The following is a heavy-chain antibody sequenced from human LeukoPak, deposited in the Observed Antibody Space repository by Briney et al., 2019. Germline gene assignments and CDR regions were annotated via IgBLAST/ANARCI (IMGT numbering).Heavy chain of an antibody. CDR3: ARVKPGGGYYGSGSYYKN. Sequence: GGSLRLSCAASGFTVSSDYMSWVRQAPGKGLEWVSLIYSDGSTYYADSVKGRFTISRDNSKKTLYLQMNSLRAEDTAVYYCARVKPGGGYYGSGSYYKNWGQGTMVTVSS. CDR2: IYSDGST. J-gene: IGHJ3*01. CDR1: GFTVSSDY. D-gene: IGHD3-10*01. V-gene: IGHV3-66*01.